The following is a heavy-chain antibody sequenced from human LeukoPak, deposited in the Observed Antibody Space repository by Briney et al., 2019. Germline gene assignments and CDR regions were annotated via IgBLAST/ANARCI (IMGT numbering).Heavy chain of an antibody. CDR2: ISSSGSTI. CDR3: AKSPRWGFGELLFRGGPHFDY. V-gene: IGHV3-48*03. D-gene: IGHD3-10*01. Sequence: PGGSLRLSCAASGFTFSSYEMNWVRQAPGKGLEWVSYISSSGSTIYYADSVKGRFTISRDNSKNTLYLQMNSLRAEDTAVYYCAKSPRWGFGELLFRGGPHFDYWGQGTLVTVSS. J-gene: IGHJ4*02. CDR1: GFTFSSYE.